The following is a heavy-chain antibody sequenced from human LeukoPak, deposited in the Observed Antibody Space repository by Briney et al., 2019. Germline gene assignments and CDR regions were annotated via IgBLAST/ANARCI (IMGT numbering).Heavy chain of an antibody. J-gene: IGHJ5*02. CDR3: ARGHDYYYSGRQSWFDP. CDR2: IHSIGGT. D-gene: IGHD3-10*01. CDR1: GGSISYYY. Sequence: PSETLSLTCTVCGGSISYYYWTWIRQPPEKGLEWIGYIHSIGGTNYNPSLKSRVTISVDTSMNQFSLKLSSVTAADTAFYYCARGHDYYYSGRQSWFDPWGQGTLVTVSS. V-gene: IGHV4-59*01.